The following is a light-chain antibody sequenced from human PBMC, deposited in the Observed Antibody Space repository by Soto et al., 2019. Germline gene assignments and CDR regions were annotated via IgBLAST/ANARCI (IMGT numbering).Light chain of an antibody. CDR1: QSVSRR. CDR3: YTYISYYLHT. CDR2: DAS. Sequence: DIEITQSPSTLSASVGDRITITCRASQSVSRRLAWFQQKPGKAPKLLIYDASSLESGVPSRFSGRGAGAEFILTISSMQPDDCADYYYYTYISYYLHTFGQGTKVDIK. V-gene: IGKV1-5*01. J-gene: IGKJ2*01.